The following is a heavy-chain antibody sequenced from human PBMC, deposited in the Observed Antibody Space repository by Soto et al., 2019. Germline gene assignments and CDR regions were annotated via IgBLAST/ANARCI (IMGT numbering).Heavy chain of an antibody. D-gene: IGHD3-16*01. V-gene: IGHV3-73*01. J-gene: IGHJ4*02. CDR2: IRSKANSYAT. CDR1: GFTFSGSA. Sequence: EVQLVESGGGLVQPGGSLKLSCAASGFTFSGSAMYWVRQASGKGLEWVGRIRSKANSYATAYAASVKGRFTISRDDSKNTAYLQMNSLKTEDTAVYYCTRQIAPSGPGGYWGQGTLVTVSS. CDR3: TRQIAPSGPGGY.